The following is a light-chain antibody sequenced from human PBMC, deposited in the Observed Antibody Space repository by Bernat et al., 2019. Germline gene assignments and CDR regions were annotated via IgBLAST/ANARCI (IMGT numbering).Light chain of an antibody. CDR1: SSDVGAYDY. Sequence: QSALTQPASVSVSPGQSIAISCIGTSSDVGAYDYVSWYQQHPGKAPKLMIYDVSNRPSGVSNRFSGSKSGNTASLTISGLQAEDEADYYCTSYTTTNTPSYVFGTGTKVTVL. CDR3: TSYTTTNTPSYV. J-gene: IGLJ1*01. V-gene: IGLV2-14*03. CDR2: DVS.